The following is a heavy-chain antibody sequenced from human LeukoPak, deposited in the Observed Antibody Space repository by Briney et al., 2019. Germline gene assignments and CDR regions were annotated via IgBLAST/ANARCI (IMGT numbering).Heavy chain of an antibody. V-gene: IGHV1-46*01. J-gene: IGHJ4*02. CDR3: ARADDRREFDY. D-gene: IGHD3-22*01. CDR1: GYTFTSYY. Sequence: ASVKVSCQASGYTFTSYYMHWVRQAPGQGLEWMGIINPSGGSTSYAQKFQGRVTMTRDTSTSTAYMELSSLRSEDTAVYYCARADDRREFDYWGQGTLVTVSS. CDR2: INPSGGST.